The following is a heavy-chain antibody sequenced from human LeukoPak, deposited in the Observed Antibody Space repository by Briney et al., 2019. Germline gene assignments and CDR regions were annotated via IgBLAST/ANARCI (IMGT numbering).Heavy chain of an antibody. CDR1: GGSISSSSYY. V-gene: IGHV4-39*07. CDR3: ARGLGRRRAMIVPTFSPGAFDI. J-gene: IGHJ3*02. Sequence: SETLSLTCTVSGGSISSSSYYWSWIRQPPGKGLEWIGEINHSGSTNYNPSLKSRVTISVDTSKNQFSLKLSSVTAADTAVYYCARGLGRRRAMIVPTFSPGAFDIWGQGTMVTVSS. D-gene: IGHD3-22*01. CDR2: INHSGST.